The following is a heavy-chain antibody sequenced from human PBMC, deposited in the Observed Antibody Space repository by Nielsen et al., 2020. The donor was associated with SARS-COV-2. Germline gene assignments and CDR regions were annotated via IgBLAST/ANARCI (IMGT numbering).Heavy chain of an antibody. J-gene: IGHJ4*02. Sequence: SETLSLTCTVSGGSISSYYWGWIRQPPGKGLEWIGSIYYSGSTYYNPSLKSRVTISVDTSKNQFSLKLSSVTAADTAMYYCARHHTSGDGYNTYYFDYWGQGTLVTVSS. D-gene: IGHD5-24*01. V-gene: IGHV4-39*07. CDR3: ARHHTSGDGYNTYYFDY. CDR1: GGSISSYY. CDR2: IYYSGST.